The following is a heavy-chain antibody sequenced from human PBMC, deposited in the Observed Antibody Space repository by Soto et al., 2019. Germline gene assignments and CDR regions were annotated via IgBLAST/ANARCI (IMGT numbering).Heavy chain of an antibody. CDR2: ILGSGHTT. D-gene: IGHD3-10*02. CDR3: AKDPNTDYVGAFEF. V-gene: IGHV3-23*01. Sequence: GGSLRLSCAASGFTFTNYAMSWVRQAPGKGPEWVSGILGSGHTTFYADSVKGRFIVSRDNSKNTLSLQMNSLRAEDTAVYYCAKDPNTDYVGAFEFWGHGTMVTVSS. CDR1: GFTFTNYA. J-gene: IGHJ3*01.